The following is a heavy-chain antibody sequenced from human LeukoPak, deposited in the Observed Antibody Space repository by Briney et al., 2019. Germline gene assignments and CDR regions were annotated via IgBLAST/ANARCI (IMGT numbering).Heavy chain of an antibody. V-gene: IGHV4-30-2*01. CDR1: GGSISSGGYS. Sequence: SETLSLTCAVSGGSISSGGYSWSWIRQPPGKGLEWIGYIYHSGSTYYNPSLKSRVTISVDRSKNQFSLKLSSVTAADTAVYYCASFNSSGYFDYWGQGTLVTVS. CDR3: ASFNSSGYFDY. D-gene: IGHD3-22*01. CDR2: IYHSGST. J-gene: IGHJ4*02.